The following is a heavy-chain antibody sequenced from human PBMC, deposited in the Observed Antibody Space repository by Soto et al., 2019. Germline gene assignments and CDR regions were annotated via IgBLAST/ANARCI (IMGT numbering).Heavy chain of an antibody. J-gene: IGHJ6*02. CDR3: ARDRETSSSGWYEYYGMDV. Sequence: ASVKVSCKASGYTFTSYYMHWVRQAPGQGLEWMGIINPSGGSTSYAQKFQGRVTMTRGTSTSTVYMELSSLRSEDTAVYYCARDRETSSSGWYEYYGMDVWGQGTTVTVSS. CDR1: GYTFTSYY. CDR2: INPSGGST. D-gene: IGHD6-19*01. V-gene: IGHV1-46*01.